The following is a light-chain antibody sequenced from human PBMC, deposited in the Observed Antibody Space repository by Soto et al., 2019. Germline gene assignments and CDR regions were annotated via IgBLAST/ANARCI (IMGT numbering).Light chain of an antibody. Sequence: ERVLPPSQATMSLAPGESSKIYFSASQSVSSTYLAWYQQQPGQDTRLIIYGAYNRATGIPDRFSGSGSGTDFTLTIRRMEPEDFAVYYCKKYGSSSWTGGKGPQGAIK. CDR1: QSVSSTY. CDR2: GAY. CDR3: KKYGSSSWT. V-gene: IGKV3-20*01. J-gene: IGKJ1*01.